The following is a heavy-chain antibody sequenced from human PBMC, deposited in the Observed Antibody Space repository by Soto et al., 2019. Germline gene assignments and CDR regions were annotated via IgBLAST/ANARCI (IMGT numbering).Heavy chain of an antibody. CDR2: ITDSSDTV. D-gene: IGHD3-3*01. V-gene: IGHV3-48*02. J-gene: IGHJ4*02. Sequence: GGSLRLSCVASGFSFSNYNMNWVRQAPGKGLEWVSYITDSSDTVHYADSVRGRFTISRDNAESSLYLQMNSLRDEDTAVYFCARDFGHGYYLDYWGRGTLVTVAS. CDR1: GFSFSNYN. CDR3: ARDFGHGYYLDY.